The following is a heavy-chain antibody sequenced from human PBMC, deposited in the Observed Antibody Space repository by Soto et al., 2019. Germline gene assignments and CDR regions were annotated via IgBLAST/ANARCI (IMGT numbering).Heavy chain of an antibody. CDR2: INAGNGNT. Sequence: ASVKVSCKASGYTFTGYYMHWVRQAPGQRLEWMGWINAGNGNTKYSQKFQGRVTITRDTSASTAYMELSSLRSEDTAVYYCARSRGRGVGATHTYYYYYGMDVWGQGTTVTVSS. V-gene: IGHV1-3*01. J-gene: IGHJ6*02. CDR3: ARSRGRGVGATHTYYYYYGMDV. D-gene: IGHD1-26*01. CDR1: GYTFTGYY.